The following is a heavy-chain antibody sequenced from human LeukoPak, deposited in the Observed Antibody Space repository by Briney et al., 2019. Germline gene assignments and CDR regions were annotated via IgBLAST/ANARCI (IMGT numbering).Heavy chain of an antibody. CDR2: INPNSGGT. V-gene: IGHV1-2*02. Sequence: ASVTVSCKASGYTFTGYYMHWVRQAPGQGLEWMGWINPNSGGTNYAQKFQGRVTMTRDTSISTAYMELSRLRSGDTAVYYCARDSGYGHDYWGQGTLVTVSS. D-gene: IGHD5-18*01. CDR3: ARDSGYGHDY. J-gene: IGHJ4*02. CDR1: GYTFTGYY.